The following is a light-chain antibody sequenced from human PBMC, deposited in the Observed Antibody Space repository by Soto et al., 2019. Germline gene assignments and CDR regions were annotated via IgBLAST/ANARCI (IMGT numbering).Light chain of an antibody. CDR1: QSVRSN. Sequence: EIVMTQSPATLSVSPGERATLSCRASQSVRSNVAWYQQKPGQSPRLLIYGASTRVTGIPATFSASGYGTEFTLTISSLQSEDFAVYYCQQYNNRPFTFGPGTKVDIK. CDR2: GAS. V-gene: IGKV3-15*01. J-gene: IGKJ3*01. CDR3: QQYNNRPFT.